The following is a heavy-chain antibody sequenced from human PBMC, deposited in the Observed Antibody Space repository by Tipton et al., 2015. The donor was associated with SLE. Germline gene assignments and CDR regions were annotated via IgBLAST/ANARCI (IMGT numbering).Heavy chain of an antibody. Sequence: SLRLSCAASGFTFSSHAMHWVRQAPGKGLEYVSGISSNGGSTYYAKSVKGRFTISRDNSKNTLYLQMGSLRAEDMAVYYCARDQAYDFWSGNYGSNWFDTWGQGTLVTVAS. CDR1: GFTFSSHA. CDR2: ISSNGGST. V-gene: IGHV3-64*01. D-gene: IGHD3-3*01. J-gene: IGHJ5*02. CDR3: ARDQAYDFWSGNYGSNWFDT.